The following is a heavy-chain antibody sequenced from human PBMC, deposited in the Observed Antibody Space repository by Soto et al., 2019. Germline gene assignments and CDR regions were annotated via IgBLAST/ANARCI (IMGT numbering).Heavy chain of an antibody. J-gene: IGHJ4*02. CDR3: ARERSSTSCYGDY. Sequence: EVQLVESGGGLVKPGGSLRLSCAASGFTFSSYSMNWVRQAPGKGLEWVSSISSSSSYIYYADSVKGRFTISRDNAKNSLYLQMNSLRAEDTAVYYCARERSSTSCYGDYWGQGTLVSVSS. V-gene: IGHV3-21*01. D-gene: IGHD2-2*01. CDR1: GFTFSSYS. CDR2: ISSSSSYI.